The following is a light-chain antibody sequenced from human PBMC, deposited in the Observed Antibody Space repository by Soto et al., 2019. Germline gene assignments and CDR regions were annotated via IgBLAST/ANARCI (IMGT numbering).Light chain of an antibody. V-gene: IGKV4-1*01. J-gene: IGKJ4*01. CDR3: QQYYSTPPT. CDR2: WAS. CDR1: QSVLYSSNNKNY. Sequence: DTVMTQSPDSLAVSLGERATINCKSSQSVLYSSNNKNYLAWYQQKPGQPPKLLIYWASTWESGVPDRFSGSGSGTDFTLTISSLQAEDVAVYHCQQYYSTPPTFGGGTKVEIK.